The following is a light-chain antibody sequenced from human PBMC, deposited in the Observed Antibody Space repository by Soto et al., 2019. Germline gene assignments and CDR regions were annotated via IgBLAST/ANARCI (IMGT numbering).Light chain of an antibody. Sequence: QSVLTQPASVSGSPGQSITISCTGASGDVGGYDYVSWYQLHPGKAPKLMVFEVSNRPSGVSYRFSGSKSGNTASLTISGLQAEDEADYFCSSYTTSYFYVFXPGTKLTVL. CDR2: EVS. J-gene: IGLJ1*01. CDR1: SGDVGGYDY. CDR3: SSYTTSYFYV. V-gene: IGLV2-14*01.